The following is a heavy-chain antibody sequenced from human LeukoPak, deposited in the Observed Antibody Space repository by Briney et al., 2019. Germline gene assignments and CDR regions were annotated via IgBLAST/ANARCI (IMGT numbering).Heavy chain of an antibody. D-gene: IGHD2-8*02. CDR1: GFTFSSYG. CDR2: ISGSGGST. Sequence: GGTLRLSRAASGFTFSSYGMSWVRQAPGKGLEWVSAISGSGGSTYYADSVKGRFTISRDNSKSTLSLQMNSLRAEDTAIYYCATYRQVLLPFESWGQGTLVTVSS. J-gene: IGHJ4*02. V-gene: IGHV3-23*01. CDR3: ATYRQVLLPFES.